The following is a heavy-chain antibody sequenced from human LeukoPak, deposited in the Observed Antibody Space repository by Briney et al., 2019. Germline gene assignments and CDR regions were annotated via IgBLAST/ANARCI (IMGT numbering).Heavy chain of an antibody. CDR1: GFTFSSYA. V-gene: IGHV3-23*01. CDR3: AKDQAYYYGSGSYYTPNWFDP. D-gene: IGHD3-10*01. CDR2: ISGSGGST. Sequence: GGSLRLSCAASGFTFSSYAMSWVRQAPGKGLEWVSAISGSGGSTYYADSVKGRFTISRDNSKNTLYLQMNSLRAEDTAVYYSAKDQAYYYGSGSYYTPNWFDPWGQGTLVTVSS. J-gene: IGHJ5*02.